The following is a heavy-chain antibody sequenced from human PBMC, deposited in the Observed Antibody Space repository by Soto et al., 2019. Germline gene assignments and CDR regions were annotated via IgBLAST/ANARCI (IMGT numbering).Heavy chain of an antibody. CDR3: SKEKRIQVWSTVLYDDDGMDV. J-gene: IGHJ6*02. V-gene: IGHV3-30*18. CDR1: GFTFSSYC. CDR2: ISYDGSNK. Sequence: GGSLRLSCAASGFTFSSYCIHWVRQAPCKGLEWVAVISYDGSNKYYADSVKGRFTISRDNSKNTLYLQMNSLRAEDTGVYYFSKEKRIQVWSTVLYDDDGMDVWGQGTTVTVSS. D-gene: IGHD5-18*01.